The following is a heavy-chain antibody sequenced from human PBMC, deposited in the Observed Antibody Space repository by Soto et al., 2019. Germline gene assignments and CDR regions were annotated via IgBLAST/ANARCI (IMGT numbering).Heavy chain of an antibody. D-gene: IGHD4-4*01. V-gene: IGHV4-30-2*01. CDR3: ARTRTTDWFDP. Sequence: TQSLTSTVSGGNIRSAGYSWSWIRQPPGKGLEWIGYIFQSGSTYYNPSLKSRVTISLDRSKNQFSLKLSSVTAADTAVYYCARTRTTDWFDPWGREPWSPSPQ. CDR1: GGNIRSAGYS. J-gene: IGHJ5*02. CDR2: IFQSGST.